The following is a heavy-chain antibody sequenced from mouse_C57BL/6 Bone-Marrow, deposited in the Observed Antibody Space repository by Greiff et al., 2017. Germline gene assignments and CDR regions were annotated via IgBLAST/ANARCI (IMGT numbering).Heavy chain of an antibody. CDR2: IDPENGDT. J-gene: IGHJ4*01. CDR1: GFNIKDYY. V-gene: IGHV14-4*01. Sequence: EVKLQESGAELVRPGASVKLSCTASGFNIKDYYMHWVKQRPEQGLEWIGWIDPENGDTEYASKFQGKATITADTASNTAYLQLSSLTSEDTAVYYCTMNAMDYWGQGTSVTVSS. CDR3: TMNAMDY.